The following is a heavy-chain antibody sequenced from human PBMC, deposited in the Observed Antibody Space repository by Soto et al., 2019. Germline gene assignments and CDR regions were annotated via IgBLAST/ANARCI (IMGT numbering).Heavy chain of an antibody. CDR2: IYYSGST. D-gene: IGHD2-2*01. CDR1: GGSISSSSYY. CDR3: ARLYCSSTRCRFSQMRWLDP. V-gene: IGHV4-39*01. Sequence: QLQLQESGPGLVKPSETLSLTCTVSGGSISSSSYYWGWIRQPPGKGLEWIGSIYYSGSTYYNPSLKSRVTISVDTSNNQFSLRMSSVTAADTAVYYCARLYCSSTRCRFSQMRWLDPCGQGTLVTVSS. J-gene: IGHJ5*02.